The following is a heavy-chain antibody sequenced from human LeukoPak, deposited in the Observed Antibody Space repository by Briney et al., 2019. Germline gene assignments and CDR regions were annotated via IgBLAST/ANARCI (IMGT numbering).Heavy chain of an antibody. CDR2: INTDGSST. V-gene: IGHV3-74*01. CDR1: GFTFSSYW. CDR3: ARGGTGPLRFFGYGMDV. D-gene: IGHD3-3*01. J-gene: IGHJ6*02. Sequence: PGGSLRLSCAASGFTFSSYWMHWVRQAPGKRLVWVSRINTDGSSTSYADSVKGRFTISRDNAKNSLYLQMNSLRAEDTAVYYCARGGTGPLRFFGYGMDVWGQGTTVTVSS.